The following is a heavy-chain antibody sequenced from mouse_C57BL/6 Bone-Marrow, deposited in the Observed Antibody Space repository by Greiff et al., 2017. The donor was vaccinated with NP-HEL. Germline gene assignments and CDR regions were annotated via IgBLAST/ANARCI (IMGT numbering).Heavy chain of an antibody. Sequence: QLQESGPGLVKPSQSLFLTCSITGFPITSGYYWIWIRQSPGKPLEWMGYITHSGETFYNPSLQSPISITRETSKNQFFLQLNSVTTDDTAMYYCAGDYDGYWYFDVWGTGTTVTVSS. CDR1: GFPITSGYY. CDR3: AGDYDGYWYFDV. V-gene: IGHV12-3*01. D-gene: IGHD2-3*01. CDR2: ITHSGET. J-gene: IGHJ1*03.